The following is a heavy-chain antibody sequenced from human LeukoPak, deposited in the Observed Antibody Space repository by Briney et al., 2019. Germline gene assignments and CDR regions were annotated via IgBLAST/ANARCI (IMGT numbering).Heavy chain of an antibody. CDR1: GGSISSYY. CDR2: IYYSGST. Sequence: TSETQSLTCTVSGGSISSYYWSWIRQPPGKGLEWIGYIYYSGSTNHNPSLKSRVTISVDTSKNQFSLKLSSVTAADTAVYYCARRVLGFWFDPWGQGTLVTVSS. D-gene: IGHD2-15*01. J-gene: IGHJ5*02. V-gene: IGHV4-59*08. CDR3: ARRVLGFWFDP.